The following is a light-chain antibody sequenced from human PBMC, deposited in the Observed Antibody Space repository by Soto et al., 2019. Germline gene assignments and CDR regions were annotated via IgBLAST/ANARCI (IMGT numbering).Light chain of an antibody. V-gene: IGKV1-5*03. Sequence: DIQMTQSPSTLSASAGDRVTITCRASQYINDWLAWYQQKPGKAPKLLIYKASTLKSGVPSRFSGSGSGTDFTLTTSRLEPEDFAVYYCQQYGSSSITFGQGTRLEIK. CDR2: KAS. J-gene: IGKJ5*01. CDR1: QYINDW. CDR3: QQYGSSSIT.